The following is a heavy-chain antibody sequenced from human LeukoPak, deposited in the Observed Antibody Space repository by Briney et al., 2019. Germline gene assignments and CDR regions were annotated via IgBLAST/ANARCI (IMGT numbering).Heavy chain of an antibody. CDR1: GYSISSGYY. J-gene: IGHJ5*02. V-gene: IGHV4-38-2*02. Sequence: SETLSLTCTVSGYSISSGYYWGWIRQPPGKGLEWIGSIYLSGSTYYNPSLKSRVTISVDTSKNQFSLKLSSVTAADTAVYYCARVLWELPLSNWFDPWGQGTLVTVSS. CDR3: ARVLWELPLSNWFDP. D-gene: IGHD1-26*01. CDR2: IYLSGST.